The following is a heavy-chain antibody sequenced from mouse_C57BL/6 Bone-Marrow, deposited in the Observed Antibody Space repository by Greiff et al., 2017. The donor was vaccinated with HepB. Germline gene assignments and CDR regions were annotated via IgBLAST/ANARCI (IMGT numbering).Heavy chain of an antibody. CDR1: GYTFTSYW. V-gene: IGHV1-59*01. J-gene: IGHJ2*01. D-gene: IGHD1-1*01. Sequence: QVQLQQPGAELVRPGTSVKLSCKASGYTFTSYWMHWVKQRPGQGLEWIGVIDPSDSYTNYNQKFKGKATLTVDTSSSTAYMQLSSLTSEDSAVYYCARYGYGSSYGDWGQGTTLTVSS. CDR2: IDPSDSYT. CDR3: ARYGYGSSYGD.